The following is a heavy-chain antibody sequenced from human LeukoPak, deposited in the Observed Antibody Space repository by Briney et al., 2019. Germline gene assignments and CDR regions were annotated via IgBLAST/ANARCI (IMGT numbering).Heavy chain of an antibody. Sequence: PGGSLXLSCAASGFTFSSYGMHWVRQAPGKGLEWVAFIRYDGSNKYYADSVKGRFTISRDNSKNTLYLQMNSLRAEDTAVYYCAKVIRFRSGSPILDYWGQGTLVTVSS. CDR3: AKVIRFRSGSPILDY. CDR2: IRYDGSNK. V-gene: IGHV3-30*02. J-gene: IGHJ4*02. D-gene: IGHD3-3*01. CDR1: GFTFSSYG.